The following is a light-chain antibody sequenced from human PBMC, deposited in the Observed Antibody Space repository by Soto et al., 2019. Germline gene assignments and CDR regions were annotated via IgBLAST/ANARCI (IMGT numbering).Light chain of an antibody. CDR3: QQYGSSMLT. CDR2: GAS. CDR1: QSVRSN. V-gene: IGKV3-20*01. Sequence: EVVMTQSPATLSVSPGDTATLSCRASQSVRSNLAWYQQKPGQVPRLLIYGASSRATGIPDRFSGSGSGTDFTLTISRLEPEDFAVYYRQQYGSSMLTFGGGTKV. J-gene: IGKJ4*01.